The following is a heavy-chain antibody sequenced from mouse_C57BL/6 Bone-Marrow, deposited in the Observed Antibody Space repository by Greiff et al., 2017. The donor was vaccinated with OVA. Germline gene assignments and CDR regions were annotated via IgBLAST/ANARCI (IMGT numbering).Heavy chain of an antibody. CDR3: ARAYYSNYIAY. Sequence: QVQLKQSGAELVRPGTSVKVSCKASGYAFTNYLIEWVKQRPGQGLEWIGVINPGSGGTNYNEKFKGKATLTADKSSSTAYMQLSSLTSEDSAVYFCARAYYSNYIAYWGQGTLVTVSA. CDR2: INPGSGGT. D-gene: IGHD2-5*01. CDR1: GYAFTNYL. J-gene: IGHJ3*01. V-gene: IGHV1-54*01.